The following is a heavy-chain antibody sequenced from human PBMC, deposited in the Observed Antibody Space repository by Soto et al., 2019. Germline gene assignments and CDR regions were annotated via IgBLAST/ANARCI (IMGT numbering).Heavy chain of an antibody. Sequence: ASVKVSCKASGYTFTSYAMHWVRQAPGQRLEWMGWINAGNGNTKYSQKFQGRVTITRDTSASTAYMELSSLRSEDTAVYYCARDPASSGYDIRVVDYWGQGTLVTVSS. J-gene: IGHJ4*02. CDR3: ARDPASSGYDIRVVDY. V-gene: IGHV1-3*01. CDR2: INAGNGNT. CDR1: GYTFTSYA. D-gene: IGHD5-12*01.